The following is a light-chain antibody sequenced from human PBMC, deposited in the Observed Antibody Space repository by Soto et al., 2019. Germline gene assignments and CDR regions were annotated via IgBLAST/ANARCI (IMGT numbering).Light chain of an antibody. Sequence: EIVLTQSPGTLSLSPGERATLSCRASQSVSNNYLAWYQQKPGQAPGLLIYGASSRATGIPDRFSGSGSGTDFTLTISRLEPEDFAVYYCQQYGSSRTFGQGTKVEVE. J-gene: IGKJ1*01. V-gene: IGKV3-20*01. CDR2: GAS. CDR3: QQYGSSRT. CDR1: QSVSNNY.